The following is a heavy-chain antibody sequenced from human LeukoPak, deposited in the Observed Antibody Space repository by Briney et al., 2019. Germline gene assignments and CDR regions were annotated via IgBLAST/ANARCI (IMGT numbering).Heavy chain of an antibody. V-gene: IGHV3-23*01. Sequence: GGSLRLSCTASGFTFSSYAMSWVRQAPGKGLEWVSAISGSGGSTYYADSVKGRFTISRDNSKNTLYLQMDSLRAEDTAVYYCAKRRGLELLYYYYMDVWGKGTTVTVSS. D-gene: IGHD1-7*01. CDR1: GFTFSSYA. CDR2: ISGSGGST. J-gene: IGHJ6*03. CDR3: AKRRGLELLYYYYMDV.